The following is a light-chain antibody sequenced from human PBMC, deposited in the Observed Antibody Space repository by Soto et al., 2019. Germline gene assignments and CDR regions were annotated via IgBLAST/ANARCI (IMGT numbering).Light chain of an antibody. CDR3: PSYDSILSAL. Sequence: QSVLTQPPSVSGAPGKRVTISCTGRSSNIGEGYDVHWYQQLTGTAPKLIIYGNSNRPSGVPDRFSGSKSGTSDSLAIAGLQAEDEAEYYFPSYDSILSALFGVGTQITV. CDR1: SSNIGEGYD. J-gene: IGLJ3*02. CDR2: GNS. V-gene: IGLV1-40*01.